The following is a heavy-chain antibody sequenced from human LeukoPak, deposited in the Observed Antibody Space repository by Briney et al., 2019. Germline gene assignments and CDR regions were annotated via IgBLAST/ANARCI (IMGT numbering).Heavy chain of an antibody. CDR3: ARANPKWYLDY. CDR1: GFSISDYA. J-gene: IGHJ4*02. D-gene: IGHD1-26*01. CDR2: TRYDGSYE. Sequence: GGSLRLSCAASGFSISDYAMHWVRQAPGKGLEWVAFTRYDGSYEYYADSVKGRFTVSRDNSKNTLYLQMNSLRAEDTAVYYCARANPKWYLDYWGQGALVTVSS. V-gene: IGHV3-30*02.